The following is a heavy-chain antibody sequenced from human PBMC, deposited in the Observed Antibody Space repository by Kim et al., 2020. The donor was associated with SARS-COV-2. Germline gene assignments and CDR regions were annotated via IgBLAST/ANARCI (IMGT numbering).Heavy chain of an antibody. J-gene: IGHJ4*02. Sequence: ASVKVSCKASGYTFTSYGISWVRQAPGQGLEWMGWISAYNGNTNYAQKLQGRVTMTTDTSTSTAYMELRSLRSDDTAVYYCARQTVYCSSTSCYPGARDYWGQGTLVTVSS. CDR2: ISAYNGNT. CDR3: ARQTVYCSSTSCYPGARDY. CDR1: GYTFTSYG. D-gene: IGHD2-2*01. V-gene: IGHV1-18*01.